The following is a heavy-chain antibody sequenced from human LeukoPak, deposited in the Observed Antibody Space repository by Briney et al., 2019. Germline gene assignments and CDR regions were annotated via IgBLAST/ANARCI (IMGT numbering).Heavy chain of an antibody. CDR1: GGSFSGYY. Sequence: SETLSLACAVYGGSFSGYYWSWIRQPPGKGLDWIGYIYYSGSAKYNPSLRSRVTISLDTSKNQFSLRLSSVTAADTAVYYCARLGYIYDPKVDYWGQGTLVTVSS. CDR2: IYYSGSA. CDR3: ARLGYIYDPKVDY. V-gene: IGHV4-59*08. J-gene: IGHJ4*02. D-gene: IGHD5-18*01.